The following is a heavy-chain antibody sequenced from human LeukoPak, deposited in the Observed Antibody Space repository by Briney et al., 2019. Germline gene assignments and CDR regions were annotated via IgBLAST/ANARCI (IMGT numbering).Heavy chain of an antibody. D-gene: IGHD2-21*01. Sequence: ASVKVSCKASGYSFTGYYMHWVRQAPGQGLEWMGCINPNSGGTDYAQKFQGRVTMTRDTSISTAYMELSRLTSDDTAVYYCARVDFPYLLSAFDIWGQGTMVTVSS. CDR1: GYSFTGYY. CDR3: ARVDFPYLLSAFDI. J-gene: IGHJ3*02. V-gene: IGHV1-2*02. CDR2: INPNSGGT.